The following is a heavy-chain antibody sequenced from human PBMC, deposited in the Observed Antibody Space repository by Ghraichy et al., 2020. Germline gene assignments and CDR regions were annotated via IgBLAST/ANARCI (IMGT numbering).Heavy chain of an antibody. Sequence: GGSLRLSCVGSGFTLSNYGMNWVRQSPGKGLEWVSYITSRSSRIFYADSVKGRFTVSRDSAKNSLSLQMNSLRDEDTAVYYCARGSMVVRFYYYDGMDVWGQGTTVTGSS. D-gene: IGHD2-15*01. V-gene: IGHV3-48*02. J-gene: IGHJ6*02. CDR2: ITSRSSRI. CDR3: ARGSMVVRFYYYDGMDV. CDR1: GFTLSNYG.